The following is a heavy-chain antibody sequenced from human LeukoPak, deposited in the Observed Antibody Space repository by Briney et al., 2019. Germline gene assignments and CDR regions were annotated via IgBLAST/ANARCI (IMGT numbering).Heavy chain of an antibody. CDR2: INPSGGNR. Sequence: GASVKVSCKASGYTFTNYHLHWVRQAPGQGLEWMGIINPSGGNRSYAQNFQGRVTMTRDTSTSTVYMELSSLRSEDTAVYYCAGSVATGTTDQLDYYYYGMDAWGQGTTVTVSS. CDR3: AGSVATGTTDQLDYYYYGMDA. J-gene: IGHJ6*02. V-gene: IGHV1-46*01. CDR1: GYTFTNYH. D-gene: IGHD1-1*01.